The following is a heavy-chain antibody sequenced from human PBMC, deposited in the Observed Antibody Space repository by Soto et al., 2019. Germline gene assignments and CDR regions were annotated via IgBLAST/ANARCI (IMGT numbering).Heavy chain of an antibody. CDR3: ARRNNEQQQPV. V-gene: IGHV4-39*01. CDR2: IYYDGST. CDR1: GSSVSSSSHY. D-gene: IGHD6-13*01. J-gene: IGHJ6*04. Sequence: SETLSLTCSVSGSSVSSSSHYCFWIRLPPGKGLEWIGSIYYDGSTYYNPSLKSRVTISVDTSKNQFSLNLYSVTAADTAIYYCARRNNEQQQPVWGKGTSVNVSS.